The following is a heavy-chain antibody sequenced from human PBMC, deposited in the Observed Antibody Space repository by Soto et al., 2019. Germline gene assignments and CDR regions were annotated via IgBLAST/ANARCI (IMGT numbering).Heavy chain of an antibody. CDR2: ISAYNGNT. CDR1: GYTFTSYG. CDR3: ARSRSIAVAGTGWYFDL. J-gene: IGHJ2*01. V-gene: IGHV1-18*01. D-gene: IGHD6-19*01. Sequence: QVQLVQSGAEVKKPGASVKVSCKASGYTFTSYGISWVRQAPGQGLEWMGWISAYNGNTNYAQKLQGRVTMTTDTSTSTAYMVLRSLRSDAAAVYYCARSRSIAVAGTGWYFDLWGRGTLVTVSS.